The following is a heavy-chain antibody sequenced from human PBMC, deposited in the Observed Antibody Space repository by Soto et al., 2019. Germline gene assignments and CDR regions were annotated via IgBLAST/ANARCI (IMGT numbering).Heavy chain of an antibody. CDR2: IKQDGSEK. Sequence: GVSLSLSCSASGFHFSSYWMSWVRQAPRKGLEWVANIKQDGSEKYYVDSVKGRFTISRDNAKNSLYLQMNSLRAEDTAVYYCARDIEASGWYGYYYYGMDVWGQGTTVTVSS. CDR3: ARDIEASGWYGYYYYGMDV. V-gene: IGHV3-7*01. D-gene: IGHD6-19*01. J-gene: IGHJ6*02. CDR1: GFHFSSYW.